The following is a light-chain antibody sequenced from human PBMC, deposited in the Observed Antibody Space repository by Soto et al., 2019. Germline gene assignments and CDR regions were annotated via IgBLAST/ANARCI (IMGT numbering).Light chain of an antibody. J-gene: IGLJ2*01. V-gene: IGLV2-14*01. CDR2: EVS. Sequence: QSALTQPASVSGSHGHSITISCTGTNSDVGTYNYVSWFQQHPGKAPKLIIYEVSSRPSGVSNRFSASKSGNTASLTISGLQAEDEADYYCSSYSSTSTAVFGGGTKLTVL. CDR3: SSYSSTSTAV. CDR1: NSDVGTYNY.